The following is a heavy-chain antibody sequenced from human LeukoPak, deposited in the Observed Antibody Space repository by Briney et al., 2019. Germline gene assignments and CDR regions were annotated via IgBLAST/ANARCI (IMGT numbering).Heavy chain of an antibody. D-gene: IGHD3-22*01. J-gene: IGHJ5*02. CDR1: GGTFNSYG. Sequence: SVKVSCKASGGTFNSYGISWVRQAPGQGLEWMGGIIPIFGTANYAQKVQGRVTITTDESTTTAYMELSSLRSEDTAVYYCARARSPSSGYSLRDHNWFDPWGQGTLVTVSS. V-gene: IGHV1-69*05. CDR3: ARARSPSSGYSLRDHNWFDP. CDR2: IIPIFGTA.